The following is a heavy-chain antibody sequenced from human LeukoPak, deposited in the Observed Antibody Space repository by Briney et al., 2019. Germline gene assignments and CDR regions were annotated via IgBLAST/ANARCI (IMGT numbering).Heavy chain of an antibody. CDR1: GYTFTSYA. J-gene: IGHJ4*02. D-gene: IGHD3-22*01. Sequence: ASVKVSCTASGYTFTSYAMHWVRQAPGQRLEWMGWINAGNGITKYSQKFQGRVTITRDTSASTAYMELRSLRSVDTAVYSCAREARAHYYDSSGYYYGRGFDYWGQGTLVTVSS. CDR2: INAGNGIT. CDR3: AREARAHYYDSSGYYYGRGFDY. V-gene: IGHV1-3*01.